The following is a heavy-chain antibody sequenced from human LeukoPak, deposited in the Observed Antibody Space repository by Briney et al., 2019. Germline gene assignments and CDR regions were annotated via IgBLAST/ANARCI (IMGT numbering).Heavy chain of an antibody. V-gene: IGHV4-59*01. CDR2: IYYSGST. CDR3: ARGAGSHEYYFDY. CDR1: GGSISSYY. D-gene: IGHD3-10*01. J-gene: IGHJ4*02. Sequence: PSETLSLTCTVSGGSISSYYWSWIRQPPGKGLEWIGYIYYSGSTNYNPSLESRVTISVDTSKNQFSLKLSSVTAADTAVYYCARGAGSHEYYFDYWGQGTLVTVSS.